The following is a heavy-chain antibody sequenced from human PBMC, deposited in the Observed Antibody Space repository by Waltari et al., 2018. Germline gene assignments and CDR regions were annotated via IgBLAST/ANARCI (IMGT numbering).Heavy chain of an antibody. CDR3: ARGIDSSGIDAFDI. J-gene: IGHJ3*02. Sequence: QVQLVQSGAEVKKPGSSVKVSCKASGDPFSSYVISWVRQAPGQGLEWMGMIVPLFGTANYAQKFQGRATITADESTSTAYMELSSLRSEDTAVYYCARGIDSSGIDAFDIWGQGTMVTVSS. CDR1: GDPFSSYV. D-gene: IGHD3-22*01. V-gene: IGHV1-69*15. CDR2: IVPLFGTA.